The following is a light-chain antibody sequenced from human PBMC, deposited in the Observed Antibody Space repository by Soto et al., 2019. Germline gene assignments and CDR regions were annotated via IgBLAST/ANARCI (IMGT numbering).Light chain of an antibody. CDR1: QSVDSRY. Sequence: DIVLTQSPGTLSLSPGERATLSCRASQSVDSRYLAWYQQKPGQAPRLVIHAVSRRATGIPDRFSGSGSGTDFTLTISRLEPEDFAEYYCQQYGSSPRYSFGQGTKLGI. CDR3: QQYGSSPRYS. CDR2: AVS. V-gene: IGKV3-20*01. J-gene: IGKJ2*03.